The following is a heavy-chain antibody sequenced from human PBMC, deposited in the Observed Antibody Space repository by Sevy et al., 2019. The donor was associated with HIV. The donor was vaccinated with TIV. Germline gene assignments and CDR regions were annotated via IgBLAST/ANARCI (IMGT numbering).Heavy chain of an antibody. Sequence: GGSLRLSCAASGFTFSSYSMNWVRQAPGKGLEWVSYISSSSSTIYYADSVKGRFTISRDNAKNSLYLQMNSLRAEDTAVYYCARDGNYDFWSGYYTDPAYLLDYWGQGTLVTVSS. V-gene: IGHV3-48*01. CDR1: GFTFSSYS. J-gene: IGHJ4*02. CDR3: ARDGNYDFWSGYYTDPAYLLDY. D-gene: IGHD3-3*01. CDR2: ISSSSSTI.